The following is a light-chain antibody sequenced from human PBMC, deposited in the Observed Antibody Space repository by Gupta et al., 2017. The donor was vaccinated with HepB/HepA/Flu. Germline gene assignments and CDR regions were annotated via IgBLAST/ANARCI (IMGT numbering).Light chain of an antibody. J-gene: IGLJ3*02. CDR3: CSYAGAYFWV. V-gene: IGLV2-11*01. CDR1: SSDIGSYNY. CDR2: DVT. Sequence: SALTQPCPVSGSPWPSVTISCTGTSSDIGSYNYVSWYQQHPGKGPKLMIFDVTKRPSGVPDRFSGSKSGNTASLTISGLQAEDEADYYCCSYAGAYFWVFGGGTKLTVL.